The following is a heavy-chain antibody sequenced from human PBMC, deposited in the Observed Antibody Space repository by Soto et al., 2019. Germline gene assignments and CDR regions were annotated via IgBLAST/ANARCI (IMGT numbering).Heavy chain of an antibody. J-gene: IGHJ3*02. CDR2: IYYSGST. CDR3: ARYDNSGSHGFDI. V-gene: IGHV4-31*03. Sequence: QVQLQESGPGLVKPSQTLSLTCTVSGGSISSGGYYWSWTRQHPGKGLEWIGYIYYSGSTYYNPSLKSRVTISVDTSKNQFSLKLSSVTAADTAVYYCARYDNSGSHGFDIWGQGTRVTVSS. CDR1: GGSISSGGYY. D-gene: IGHD3-22*01.